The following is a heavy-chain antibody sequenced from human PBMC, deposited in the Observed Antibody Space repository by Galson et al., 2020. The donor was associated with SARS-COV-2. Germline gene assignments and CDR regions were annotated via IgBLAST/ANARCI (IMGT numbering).Heavy chain of an antibody. J-gene: IGHJ6*02. CDR1: GFTFSSYA. D-gene: IGHD3-9*01. CDR2: ISGSGGST. V-gene: IGHV3-23*01. Sequence: GESLKISCAASGFTFSSYAMSWVRQAPGKGLEWVSAISGSGGSTYYADSVKGRFTISRDNSKNTLYLQMNSLRAEDTAVYYCARALRYFDWLLATDYYYYYGMDVWGQGTTVTVSS. CDR3: ARALRYFDWLLATDYYYYYGMDV.